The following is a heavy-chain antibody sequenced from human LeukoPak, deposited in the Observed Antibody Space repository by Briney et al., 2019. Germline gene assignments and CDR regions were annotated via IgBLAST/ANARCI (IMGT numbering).Heavy chain of an antibody. CDR1: GGSFSGYY. J-gene: IGHJ6*03. CDR2: INHSGST. Sequence: PSATLSLTCAVYGGSFSGYYWSWIRQPPGKGLELIGEINHSGSTNYNPSLKSRVTISVDTSKNQFSLKLSSVTAADTAVYYCAIRKRGYSYDQYYYYYYMDVWGKGTTVIVSS. V-gene: IGHV4-34*01. D-gene: IGHD5-18*01. CDR3: AIRKRGYSYDQYYYYYYMDV.